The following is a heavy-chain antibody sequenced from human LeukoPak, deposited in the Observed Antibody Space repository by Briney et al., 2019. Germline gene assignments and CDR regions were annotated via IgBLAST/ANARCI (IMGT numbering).Heavy chain of an antibody. D-gene: IGHD1-26*01. CDR1: GFTFSSYG. CDR3: ARDSAGAMDNYYYYGMDV. J-gene: IGHJ6*02. CDR2: IWYDGSNK. Sequence: GGSLRLSCAASGFTFSSYGMHWVRQAPGKGLEWVAVIWYDGSNKYYADSVKGRFTISRDNSKNTLYLQMNSLRAEDTAVYYCARDSAGAMDNYYYYGMDVWGQGTTVTVSS. V-gene: IGHV3-33*01.